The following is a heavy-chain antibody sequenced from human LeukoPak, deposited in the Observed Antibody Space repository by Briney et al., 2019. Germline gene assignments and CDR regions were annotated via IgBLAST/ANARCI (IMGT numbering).Heavy chain of an antibody. Sequence: AGGSLRLSCAASGFTFSSYWMHWVRQAPGEGLVWVSRINSDGSSTSYADSVKGRFTISRDNAKNTLYLQMNSLRAEDTAVYYCARVRGATTRLDYYMDVWGKGTTVTVSS. CDR2: INSDGSST. V-gene: IGHV3-74*01. CDR3: ARVRGATTRLDYYMDV. D-gene: IGHD1-26*01. J-gene: IGHJ6*03. CDR1: GFTFSSYW.